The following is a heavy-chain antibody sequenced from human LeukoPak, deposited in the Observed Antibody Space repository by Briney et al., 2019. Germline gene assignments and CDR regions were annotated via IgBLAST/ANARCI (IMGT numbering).Heavy chain of an antibody. CDR2: IIPFFVTA. Sequence: ASLKVSCKASGGTFSSYAISWVRQAPGQGLEWRGGIIPFFVTANYAQKFQGRVTITADESTSTAYMELSSLRSEDTAVYYCPRERGALYCSGGSCYSTVTTSDFDYCGQGTLVTVSS. V-gene: IGHV1-69*13. J-gene: IGHJ4*02. CDR3: PRERGALYCSGGSCYSTVTTSDFDY. CDR1: GGTFSSYA. D-gene: IGHD2-15*01.